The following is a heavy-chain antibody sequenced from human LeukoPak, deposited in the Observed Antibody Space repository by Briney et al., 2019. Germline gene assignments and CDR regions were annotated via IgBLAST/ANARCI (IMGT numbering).Heavy chain of an antibody. J-gene: IGHJ3*02. CDR2: ISWNSGSI. CDR1: GFTFDDYA. V-gene: IGHV3-9*03. Sequence: PGGSLRLSCAASGFTFDDYAMHWVRQAPGKGLEWDSGISWNSGSIGYADSVKVRFTISRDNAKNSLYLQMSSLRAEDMALYYCTIGSGTYWGAFDIWGQGTMVTVSS. D-gene: IGHD1-26*01. CDR3: TIGSGTYWGAFDI.